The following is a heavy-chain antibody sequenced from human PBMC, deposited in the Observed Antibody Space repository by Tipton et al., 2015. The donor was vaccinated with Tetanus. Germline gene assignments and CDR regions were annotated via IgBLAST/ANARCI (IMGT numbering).Heavy chain of an antibody. V-gene: IGHV4-34*01. CDR1: GGSFSGYY. CDR2: INHSGST. Sequence: TLSLTCAVYGGSFSGYYWSWIRQPPGKGLEWIGEINHSGSTNYNPSLKSRVTISVDTSKNQFSLKLSSVTAADTAVYYCARGRGSGSYYRVLPMDVWGQGTTVTVSS. J-gene: IGHJ6*02. CDR3: ARGRGSGSYYRVLPMDV. D-gene: IGHD3-10*01.